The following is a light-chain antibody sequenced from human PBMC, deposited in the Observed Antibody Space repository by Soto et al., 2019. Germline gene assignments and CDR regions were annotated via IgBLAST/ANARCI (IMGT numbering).Light chain of an antibody. CDR3: QQYDNLLA. V-gene: IGKV1-33*01. CDR2: DAS. CDR1: QDISNY. Sequence: DIRITQSPAALSASVGDRVTITCQASQDISNYLNWYQQKPGKAPKLLIYDASNLETGVPSRFSGSGSGTDFTFTISSLQPEDIATYYCQQYDNLLAFGQGTRLEIK. J-gene: IGKJ5*01.